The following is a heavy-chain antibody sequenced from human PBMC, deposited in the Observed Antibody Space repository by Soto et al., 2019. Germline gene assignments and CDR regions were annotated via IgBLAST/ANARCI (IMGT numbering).Heavy chain of an antibody. J-gene: IGHJ4*02. D-gene: IGHD3-3*01. V-gene: IGHV3-21*01. Sequence: GGSLRLSCAASGFTFSSYSMNWVRQAPGKGLEWVSSISSSSSYIYYADSVKGRFTISRDNAKNSLYLQMNSLRAEDTAVYYCAIAYDSWSGYYTGSHFPNYWGQGTLVTVSS. CDR3: AIAYDSWSGYYTGSHFPNY. CDR2: ISSSSSYI. CDR1: GFTFSSYS.